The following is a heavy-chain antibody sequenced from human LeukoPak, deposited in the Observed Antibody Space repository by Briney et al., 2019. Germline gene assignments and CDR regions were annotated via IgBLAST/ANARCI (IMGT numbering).Heavy chain of an antibody. J-gene: IGHJ4*02. CDR1: GGSMSITIYY. Sequence: SETLSLTCSVSGGSMSITIYYWGWIRQPPGKGLEWIGSIYYSARTYYNPSLKSRFTMSVDTSKNQFSLRLTSVTAADTAVYYCVEMATRWYFDYWGQGTLATVSS. CDR2: IYYSART. V-gene: IGHV4-39*01. D-gene: IGHD5-24*01. CDR3: VEMATRWYFDY.